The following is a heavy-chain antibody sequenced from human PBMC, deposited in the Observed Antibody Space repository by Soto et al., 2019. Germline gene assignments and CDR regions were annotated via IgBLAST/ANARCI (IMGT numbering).Heavy chain of an antibody. V-gene: IGHV3-64*01. CDR3: ARSLENSGYDL. Sequence: EVQLVESGGGLVQPGGSLRLSCAASGFTFSSYAMHWVRQAPGKGLEYVSAISSNGGSTYYANSVKGRFTISRDNSKNALYLQMGSLRAEDMAVYYCARSLENSGYDLWCQGTLVIVSS. D-gene: IGHD5-12*01. J-gene: IGHJ5*02. CDR1: GFTFSSYA. CDR2: ISSNGGST.